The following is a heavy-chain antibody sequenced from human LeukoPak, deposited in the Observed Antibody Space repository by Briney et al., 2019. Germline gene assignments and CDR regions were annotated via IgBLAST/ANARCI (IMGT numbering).Heavy chain of an antibody. Sequence: SETLSLTCTVSGSSISSYYWSWIRQPPGKGLEWIGYIYYSGSTNYNPSLKSRVTISVDTSKNQFSLKLSSVTAADTAVYYCARHRRDMDVWGQGTTVTVSS. J-gene: IGHJ6*02. CDR3: ARHRRDMDV. CDR1: GSSISSYY. V-gene: IGHV4-59*08. CDR2: IYYSGST.